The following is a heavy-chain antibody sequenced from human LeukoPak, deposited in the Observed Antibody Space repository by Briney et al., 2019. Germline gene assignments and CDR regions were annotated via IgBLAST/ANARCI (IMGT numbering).Heavy chain of an antibody. CDR3: AKDRDNWGSIFDY. CDR2: ISGSGGSS. Sequence: GGSLRLSCAASGFTFSSYAMSWVRQAPGKGLEWVSAISGSGGSSYYADSVKGRFTISRDNSKNTLYLQMNSLRAEDTAVYYCAKDRDNWGSIFDYWGQGTLVTVSS. J-gene: IGHJ4*02. CDR1: GFTFSSYA. D-gene: IGHD7-27*01. V-gene: IGHV3-23*01.